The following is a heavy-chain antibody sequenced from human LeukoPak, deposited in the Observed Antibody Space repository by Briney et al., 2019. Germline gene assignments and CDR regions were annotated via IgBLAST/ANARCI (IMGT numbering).Heavy chain of an antibody. D-gene: IGHD3-3*01. V-gene: IGHV4-61*02. J-gene: IGHJ4*02. CDR2: IYTGGST. CDR1: GGSISSGSYY. Sequence: SQTLSLTCTVSGGSISSGSYYWSWIRQPAGKGLEWIGRIYTGGSTNYNPSLKSRVTISVDTSKNQFSLKLSSVTAADTAVYYCARQKSTYYDFWSGYYDDYWGQGTLVTVSS. CDR3: ARQKSTYYDFWSGYYDDY.